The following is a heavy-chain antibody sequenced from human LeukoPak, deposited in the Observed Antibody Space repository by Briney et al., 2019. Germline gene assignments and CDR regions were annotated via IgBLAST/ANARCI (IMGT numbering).Heavy chain of an antibody. D-gene: IGHD2-2*02. J-gene: IGHJ4*02. CDR2: IIPILGIA. V-gene: IGHV1-69*04. Sequence: SVKVSCKASGGTFSSYAISWVRQAPGQGLEWMGRIIPILGIANYAQRFQGRVTITADKSTSTAYMELSSLRSEDTAVYYCARTMAAAAIPPDYWGQGTLVTVSS. CDR3: ARTMAAAAIPPDY. CDR1: GGTFSSYA.